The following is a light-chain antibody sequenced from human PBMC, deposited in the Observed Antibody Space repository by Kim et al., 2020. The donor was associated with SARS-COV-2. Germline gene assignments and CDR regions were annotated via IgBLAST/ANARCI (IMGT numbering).Light chain of an antibody. V-gene: IGLV3-21*04. CDR2: YDS. Sequence: SYELTQPPSVSVAPGKTARITCGGNNIGSKSVNWYQQKPGQAPVLVIYYDSVRPSGIPERFSGSNSGNTATLTISRVEAGDEADYYCQVWDSSSDHWVFGGGTQLTVL. J-gene: IGLJ3*02. CDR3: QVWDSSSDHWV. CDR1: NIGSKS.